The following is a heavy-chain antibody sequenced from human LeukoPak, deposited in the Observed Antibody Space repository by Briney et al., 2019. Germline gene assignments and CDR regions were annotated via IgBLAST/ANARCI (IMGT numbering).Heavy chain of an antibody. CDR3: ASGRLLLKAFDI. V-gene: IGHV4-31*03. Sequence: SQTLSLTCTVSGGSISSGGYYWSWIRQHPGTGLEWIAYIYYSGNTYYNPSLKSRVTISVDTSKNQFSLKLSSVTAADTAVYYCASGRLLLKAFDIWGQGTMVTVSS. CDR1: GGSISSGGYY. D-gene: IGHD3-22*01. CDR2: IYYSGNT. J-gene: IGHJ3*02.